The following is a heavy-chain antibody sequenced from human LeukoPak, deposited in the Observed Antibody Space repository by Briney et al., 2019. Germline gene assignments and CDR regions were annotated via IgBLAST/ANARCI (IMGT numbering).Heavy chain of an antibody. CDR2: FLPIFGIA. D-gene: IGHD3-3*01. Sequence: ASVKVSCKASGGTFSSYAISWVRQAPGQGLEWMGRFLPIFGIADYAQKFQGRVTITADKYTSTAYMELSSLRSEDTAVYYCARAPLEWLFHNGFDLWGQGTLVTVSS. CDR3: ARAPLEWLFHNGFDL. J-gene: IGHJ5*02. CDR1: GGTFSSYA. V-gene: IGHV1-69*04.